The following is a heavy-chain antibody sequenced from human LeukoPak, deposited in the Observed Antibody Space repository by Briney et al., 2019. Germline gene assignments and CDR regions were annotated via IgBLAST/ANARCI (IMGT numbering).Heavy chain of an antibody. J-gene: IGHJ6*03. V-gene: IGHV3-33*01. CDR1: GFTFSSYG. D-gene: IGHD1-26*01. CDR2: IWYDGSNK. CDR3: ARDRLGGAYYYYYYMDV. Sequence: GGSLTLSCAASGFTFSSYGMHWVRQAPGKGLEWVAVIWYDGSNKYYADSVKGRFTISRDNSKNTLYLQMNSLRAEDTAVYYCARDRLGGAYYYYYYMDVWGKGTTVTVSS.